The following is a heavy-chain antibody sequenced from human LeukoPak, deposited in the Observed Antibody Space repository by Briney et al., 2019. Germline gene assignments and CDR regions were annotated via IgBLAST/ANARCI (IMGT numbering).Heavy chain of an antibody. V-gene: IGHV3-23*01. D-gene: IGHD5-24*01. CDR2: ISGSGGST. J-gene: IGHJ6*02. Sequence: GGSLRLSCAASGFTFSSYAMSWVRQAPGKGLEWVSAISGSGGSTYYADSVKGRFTISRDDSKNTLYLQMNSLRAEDTAVYYCAKSLGRWLPYGMDVWGQGTTVTVSS. CDR3: AKSLGRWLPYGMDV. CDR1: GFTFSSYA.